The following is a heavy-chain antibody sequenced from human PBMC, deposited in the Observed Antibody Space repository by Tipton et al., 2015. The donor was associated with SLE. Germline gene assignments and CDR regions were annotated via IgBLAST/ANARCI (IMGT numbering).Heavy chain of an antibody. J-gene: IGHJ4*02. CDR3: ARDGLDYYESSGSFDY. D-gene: IGHD3-22*01. V-gene: IGHV4-30-2*01. CDR1: GGSISRGGYS. CDR2: IYHSGST. Sequence: TLSLTCAVSGGSISRGGYSWSWIRQPPGKGLEWIGYIYHSGSTYYNPSLKSRVTISVDRSKNQFSLKLNSVTAADTAVYYCARDGLDYYESSGSFDYWGQGTLVTVSS.